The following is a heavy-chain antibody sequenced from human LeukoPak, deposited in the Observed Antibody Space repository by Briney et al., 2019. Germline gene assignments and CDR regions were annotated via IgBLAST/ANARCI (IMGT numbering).Heavy chain of an antibody. CDR3: ARVGSGTTGAYYYYGMDV. CDR2: IYYSGST. CDR1: GGSISSYY. J-gene: IGHJ6*04. Sequence: PSETLSLTCTVSGGSISSYYWSWLRQPPGKGLEWVGYIYYSGSTNYNPSLKSRVTISVDTSKNQFSLKLSSVTAADTAVYYCARVGSGTTGAYYYYGMDVWGKGTTVTVSS. V-gene: IGHV4-59*01. D-gene: IGHD1-1*01.